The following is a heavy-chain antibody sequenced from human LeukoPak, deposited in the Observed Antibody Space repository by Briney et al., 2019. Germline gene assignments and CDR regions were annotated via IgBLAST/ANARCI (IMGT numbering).Heavy chain of an antibody. CDR1: GYTFTGYY. Sequence: ASVTVSCKASGYTFTGYYMHRVRQAPGQGLEWMGWINPNSGGTNYAQKFQGWVTMTRDTSISTAYMELSRLRSDDTAVYYCARDLGPYSSSSSYYYYGMDVWGQGTTVTVSS. CDR2: INPNSGGT. D-gene: IGHD6-6*01. CDR3: ARDLGPYSSSSSYYYYGMDV. V-gene: IGHV1-2*04. J-gene: IGHJ6*02.